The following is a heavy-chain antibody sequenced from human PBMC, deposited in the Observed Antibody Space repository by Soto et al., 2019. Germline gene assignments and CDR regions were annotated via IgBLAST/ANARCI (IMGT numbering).Heavy chain of an antibody. CDR3: AKDAGNEESLFDY. V-gene: IGHV3-23*01. CDR2: LNHDGRNT. CDR1: GSTFNDFG. J-gene: IGHJ4*02. Sequence: PGGSLRLSCEASGSTFNDFGMSWVRQTPGKGLEWVSALNHDGRNTHYAASVEGRFTISRDNSKNTLYLQMGSLRAEDTAIYYCAKDAGNEESLFDYWGRGTLVTVSS.